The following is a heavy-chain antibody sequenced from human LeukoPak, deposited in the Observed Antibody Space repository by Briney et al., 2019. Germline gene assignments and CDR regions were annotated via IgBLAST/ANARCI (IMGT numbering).Heavy chain of an antibody. CDR1: GYTFTSYY. V-gene: IGHV1-46*01. CDR3: ARDFPVRLVGAYNWFDP. Sequence: ASVKVSCKASGYTFTSYYMHWVRQAPGQGLEWMGIINPSGGSTSYAQKFQGRVTMTRDTSTSTVYMELSSLRSEDTAVYYCARDFPVRLVGAYNWFDPWGQGTLVTVSS. D-gene: IGHD6-19*01. CDR2: INPSGGST. J-gene: IGHJ5*02.